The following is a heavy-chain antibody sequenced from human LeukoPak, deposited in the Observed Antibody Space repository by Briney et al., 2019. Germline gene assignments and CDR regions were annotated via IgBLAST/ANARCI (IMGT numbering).Heavy chain of an antibody. Sequence: ASVKVSCKVSGYSHVELSMHWVRQAPGKGLEWMGGLDPEDDETIYAQKFQGRVTMTEDTSTETAYMELTSLTSEDTAVYYCTNGGGSYFWFDPWGQGTLVTVSS. D-gene: IGHD1-26*01. CDR2: LDPEDDET. CDR1: GYSHVELS. J-gene: IGHJ5*02. V-gene: IGHV1-24*01. CDR3: TNGGGSYFWFDP.